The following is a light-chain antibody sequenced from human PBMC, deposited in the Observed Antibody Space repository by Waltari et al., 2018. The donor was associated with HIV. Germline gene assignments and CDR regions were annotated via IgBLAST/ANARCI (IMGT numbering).Light chain of an antibody. CDR3: AAWDDSLNGPV. CDR2: YDD. Sequence: QSVLPKQPSLSEAPSQRVPISCSGGRSNIGNNAVNWYQQLPGKAPKLLIYYDDLLPSGVSDRFSGSKSGTSASLAISGLQSEDEADYYCAAWDDSLNGPVFGGGTKLTVL. V-gene: IGLV1-36*01. CDR1: RSNIGNNA. J-gene: IGLJ2*01.